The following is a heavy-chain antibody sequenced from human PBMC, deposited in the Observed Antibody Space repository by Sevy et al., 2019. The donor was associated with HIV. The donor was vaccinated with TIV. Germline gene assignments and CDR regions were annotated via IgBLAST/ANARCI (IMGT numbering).Heavy chain of an antibody. D-gene: IGHD4-17*01. V-gene: IGHV3-7*01. CDR1: GFTFSSYW. J-gene: IGHJ4*02. CDR2: IKQDGSEK. Sequence: GGSLRLSCAASGFTFSSYWMRWVRQAPGKGLEWVANIKQDGSEKYYVESVKGRLTISRDNAKNSLYLQMNSLRAEDKTVYYCARDPSRKTTVTTGFDYWGQGTLVTVSS. CDR3: ARDPSRKTTVTTGFDY.